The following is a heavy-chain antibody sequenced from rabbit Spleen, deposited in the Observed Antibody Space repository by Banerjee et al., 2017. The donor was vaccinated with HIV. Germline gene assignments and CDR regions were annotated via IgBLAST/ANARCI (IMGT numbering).Heavy chain of an antibody. Sequence: QSLEESGGGLVQPEGSLTLTCTASGFDLSSYYYMCWVRQAPGKGLGWIACIAAGSGDTTYYANWAKGRFTISKTSSTTVTLQMTSLTAADTATYFCARFYAGYGDFGYAAMWGQGTLVTVS. D-gene: IGHD7-1*01. CDR1: GFDLSSYYY. V-gene: IGHV1S40*01. CDR3: ARFYAGYGDFGYAAM. CDR2: IAAGSGDTT. J-gene: IGHJ3*01.